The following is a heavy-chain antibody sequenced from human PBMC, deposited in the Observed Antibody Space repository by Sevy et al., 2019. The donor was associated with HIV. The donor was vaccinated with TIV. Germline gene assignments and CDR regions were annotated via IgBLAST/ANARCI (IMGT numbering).Heavy chain of an antibody. V-gene: IGHV1-2*02. Sequence: ASVKVSCKASGYTFTGYYMHWVRQAPGQGLEWMGWINPNSGGTNYAQKFQGRVTMNRDTSISTAYMELSRRRSDDTAVYYCARPYSSNSRTESSDDYWGQGTLVTVSS. CDR1: GYTFTGYY. CDR2: INPNSGGT. D-gene: IGHD6-13*01. CDR3: ARPYSSNSRTESSDDY. J-gene: IGHJ4*02.